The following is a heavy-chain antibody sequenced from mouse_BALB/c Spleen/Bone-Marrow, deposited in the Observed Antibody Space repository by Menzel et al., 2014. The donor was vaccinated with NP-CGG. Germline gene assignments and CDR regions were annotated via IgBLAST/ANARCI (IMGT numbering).Heavy chain of an antibody. CDR3: ASGATAY. D-gene: IGHD3-1*01. CDR1: GYSFTDYF. Sequence: EVQLQQSGPELVKPGASVKISCKASGYSFTDYFMNWVMQSHGKSLEWIGRINPYNGDTSYNQKFKGKATLTIDKSSSTAHMELRSLASEDSAVDYCASGATAYWGQGTLVTVSA. V-gene: IGHV1-20*02. CDR2: INPYNGDT. J-gene: IGHJ3*01.